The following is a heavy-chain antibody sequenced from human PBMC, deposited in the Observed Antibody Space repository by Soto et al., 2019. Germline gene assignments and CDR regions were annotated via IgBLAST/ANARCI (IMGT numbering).Heavy chain of an antibody. J-gene: IGHJ4*02. D-gene: IGHD2-21*02. CDR3: ARSIVVVTATDY. CDR2: INAGNGNT. CDR1: GYTFTSYA. V-gene: IGHV1-3*01. Sequence: ASVKVSCKASGYTFTSYAMHWVRQAPGQRLEWMGWINAGNGNTKYSQKFQGRVTITRDTSASTAYMELSSLRSEDTAVYYCARSIVVVTATDYWGQGTLVTVSS.